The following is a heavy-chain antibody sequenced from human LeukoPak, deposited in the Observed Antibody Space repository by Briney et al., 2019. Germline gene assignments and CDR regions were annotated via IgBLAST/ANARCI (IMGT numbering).Heavy chain of an antibody. CDR1: GGSISSYY. J-gene: IGHJ4*02. V-gene: IGHV4-59*08. Sequence: SETLSLTCTVSGGSISSYYWSWIRQPPGKGLEWIGYIYYSGSTNYNLSLKSRVTISVDTSKNQFSLKLSSVTAADTAVYYCASSSGYRQYYFDYWGQGTLVTVSS. D-gene: IGHD3-22*01. CDR2: IYYSGST. CDR3: ASSSGYRQYYFDY.